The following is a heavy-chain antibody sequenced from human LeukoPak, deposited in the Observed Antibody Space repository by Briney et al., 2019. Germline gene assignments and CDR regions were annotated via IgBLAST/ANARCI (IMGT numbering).Heavy chain of an antibody. D-gene: IGHD3-22*01. V-gene: IGHV4-4*07. J-gene: IGHJ5*02. CDR2: IYTSGST. CDR1: GGSISSYY. CDR3: ARDYYDSSGYYEGNWFDP. Sequence: SETLSLTCTVSGGSISSYYWSWIRQPPGKGLEWIGRIYTSGSTNYNPSLKSRVTMSVDTSKNQFSLKLSSVTAADTAVYYCARDYYDSSGYYEGNWFDPWGQGTLVTVSS.